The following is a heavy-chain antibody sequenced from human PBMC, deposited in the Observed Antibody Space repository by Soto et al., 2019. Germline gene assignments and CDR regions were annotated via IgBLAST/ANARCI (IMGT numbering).Heavy chain of an antibody. V-gene: IGHV4-30-2*01. D-gene: IGHD3-10*01. CDR1: GGSISSGGYS. J-gene: IGHJ4*02. CDR3: ARGSGSYYPFDY. Sequence: PSETLSLTCAVSGGSISSGGYSWSWIRQPPGKGLEWIGYIYHSGSTYYNPSLKSRVTISVDRSKNQFSLKLSSVTAADTAVYYCARGSGSYYPFDYWGQGTLVTVSS. CDR2: IYHSGST.